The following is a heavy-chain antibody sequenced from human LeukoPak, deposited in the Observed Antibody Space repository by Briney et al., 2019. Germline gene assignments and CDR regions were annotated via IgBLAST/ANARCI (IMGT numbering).Heavy chain of an antibody. V-gene: IGHV3-11*05. CDR1: GFTFSDYY. Sequence: GGSLRLSCAASGFTFSDYYMSWIRQAPGKGLEWVLYIGSSSTNTNYADSMKGRFTISRDNSKNSLYLQMNSLRTEDTALYYCARDSQEFFQHWGQGTLVTVSS. CDR3: ARDSQEFFQH. J-gene: IGHJ1*01. CDR2: IGSSSTNT.